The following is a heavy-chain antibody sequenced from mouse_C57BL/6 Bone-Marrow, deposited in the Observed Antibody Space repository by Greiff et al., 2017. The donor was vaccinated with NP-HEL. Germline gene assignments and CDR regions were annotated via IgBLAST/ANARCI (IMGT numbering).Heavy chain of an antibody. J-gene: IGHJ1*03. CDR3: ARGAYYYGSSYWYFDD. V-gene: IGHV1-82*01. Sequence: QVQLQQSGPELVKPGASVKISCKASGYAFSSSWMNWVKQRPGKGLEWIGRIYPGDGDTNYNGKFKGKATLTADKSSSTAYMQLSSLTSEDSAVYFCARGAYYYGSSYWYFDDWGTGTTVTVSS. CDR2: IYPGDGDT. D-gene: IGHD1-1*01. CDR1: GYAFSSSW.